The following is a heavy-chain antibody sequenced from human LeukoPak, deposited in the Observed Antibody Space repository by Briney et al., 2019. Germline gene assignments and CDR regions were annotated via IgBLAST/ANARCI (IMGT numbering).Heavy chain of an antibody. CDR1: GSRFTSYW. CDR2: IDPSDSYT. CDR3: ASQGYCSSTSCGA. D-gene: IGHD2-2*01. V-gene: IGHV5-10-1*01. J-gene: IGHJ5*02. Sequence: AGESLQISCKGSGSRFTSYWISWVRQMPGKGLEWMGRIDPSDSYTNYSPSFQGHVTISADKSISTAYLQWSSLKASDTAMYYCASQGYCSSTSCGAWGQGTLVTVSS.